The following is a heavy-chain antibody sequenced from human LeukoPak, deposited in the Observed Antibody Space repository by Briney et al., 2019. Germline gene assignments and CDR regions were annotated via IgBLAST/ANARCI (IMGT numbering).Heavy chain of an antibody. CDR2: ISSSGSTI. Sequence: PGGSLRLSCAASGFTFSSYEMNWVRQAPGKGLEWVSYISSSGSTIYYADSVKGRFTISRDNAKNSLYLQMNSLRAEDTAVYYCARALGLFRGSYYGRDSRFDYWGQGTLVTVSS. CDR3: ARALGLFRGSYYGRDSRFDY. CDR1: GFTFSSYE. D-gene: IGHD1-26*01. V-gene: IGHV3-48*03. J-gene: IGHJ4*02.